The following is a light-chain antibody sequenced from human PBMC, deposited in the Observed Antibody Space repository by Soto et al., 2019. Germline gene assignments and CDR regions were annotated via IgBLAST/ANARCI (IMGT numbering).Light chain of an antibody. J-gene: IGKJ1*01. V-gene: IGKV3-20*01. CDR3: QQYEASPRT. CDR1: QSVSSY. CDR2: AAS. Sequence: EIVLTQSPATLALSPGERATLSCRASQSVSSYLAWYQQKPGQAPRVLIYAASTRATGIPDRFSGSGSGTDFTLTISRLEPEDFAVYYCQQYEASPRTFGQGTKVDI.